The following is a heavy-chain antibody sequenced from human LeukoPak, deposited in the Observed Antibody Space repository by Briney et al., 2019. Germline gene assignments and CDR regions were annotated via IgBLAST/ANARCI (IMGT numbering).Heavy chain of an antibody. J-gene: IGHJ4*02. CDR3: PRQGQRWLPSV. V-gene: IGHV5-51*01. CDR1: GYSFTNYW. Sequence: GESLKISCQGFGYSFTNYWIGWVRQMPGKGLEWMGIINPGDSDVRYSPSFQGQATISADKSISTAYLQWSSLKASDTAMYYCPRQGQRWLPSVWGQGTLVTVSS. D-gene: IGHD5-24*01. CDR2: INPGDSDV.